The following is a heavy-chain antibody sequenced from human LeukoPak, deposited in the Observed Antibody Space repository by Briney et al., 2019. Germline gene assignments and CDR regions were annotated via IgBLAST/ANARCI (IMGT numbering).Heavy chain of an antibody. Sequence: GASVKVSCTASGYTFTSYYMHWVRQAPGQGLEWMGIINPSGGSTSYTQKFQGRVTMTRDTSTSTVCMELSSLRSEDTAVYYCAREGFPPKISDFWSGLGPYYYYGMDVWGQGTTVTVSS. D-gene: IGHD3-3*01. CDR3: AREGFPPKISDFWSGLGPYYYYGMDV. J-gene: IGHJ6*02. V-gene: IGHV1-46*01. CDR1: GYTFTSYY. CDR2: INPSGGST.